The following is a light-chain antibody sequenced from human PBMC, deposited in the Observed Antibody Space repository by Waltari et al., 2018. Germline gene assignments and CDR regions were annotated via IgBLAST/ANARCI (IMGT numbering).Light chain of an antibody. V-gene: IGLV2-11*01. CDR2: DVV. J-gene: IGLJ7*01. Sequence: QSALTQPRSVSGSPGQSVTISCSGTSSDVGNYNFVSWYQQHPGNAPKLLLYDVVKRPSGVPDLFSGSKSGNTASLTISGLQTEDEADYYCCSYAGSYTFVFGGGTQLTVL. CDR1: SSDVGNYNF. CDR3: CSYAGSYTFV.